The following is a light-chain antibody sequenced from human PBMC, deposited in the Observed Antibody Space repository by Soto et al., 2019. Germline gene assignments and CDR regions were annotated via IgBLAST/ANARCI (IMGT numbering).Light chain of an antibody. CDR1: QSISNS. Sequence: EIVMTQSPASLSVSPGETATLSCRASQSISNSLAWYQQKPGQAPSLLIYGASTRATGIPARFSGSGSGKDFTLTISSLQSQDSALSYCPQYNNWPPRTFGQGTKLEIK. CDR3: PQYNNWPPRT. J-gene: IGKJ2*01. V-gene: IGKV3-15*01. CDR2: GAS.